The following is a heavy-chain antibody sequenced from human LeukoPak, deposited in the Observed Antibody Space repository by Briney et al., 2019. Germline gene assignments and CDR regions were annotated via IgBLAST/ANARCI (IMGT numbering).Heavy chain of an antibody. CDR3: ARHGDIDYDSSGYY. CDR1: GGSISSSSYY. Sequence: SETLSLTCTVSGGSISSSSYYWGWVRQPPGKGLEWIGSIYYSGSTYYNPSLKSRVTISVDTSKNQFSLKLSSVTAADTAVYYCARHGDIDYDSSGYYWGQGTLVTVSS. V-gene: IGHV4-39*01. D-gene: IGHD3-22*01. J-gene: IGHJ4*02. CDR2: IYYSGST.